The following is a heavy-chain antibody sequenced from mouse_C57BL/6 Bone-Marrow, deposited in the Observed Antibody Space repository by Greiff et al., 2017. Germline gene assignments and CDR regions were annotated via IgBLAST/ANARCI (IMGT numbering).Heavy chain of an antibody. Sequence: VQLQQPGAELVKPGASVKLSCKASGYTFTSYWMHWVKQRPGQGLEWIGMIHPNIGSTNYNEKFKRKATLTVDKSSSTAYMHLISLTSDDSAVYYCARWNYCGSIYVDAMDYWGQGTSVTVSA. CDR1: GYTFTSYW. CDR2: IHPNIGST. D-gene: IGHD1-1*01. CDR3: ARWNYCGSIYVDAMDY. J-gene: IGHJ4*01. V-gene: IGHV1-64*01.